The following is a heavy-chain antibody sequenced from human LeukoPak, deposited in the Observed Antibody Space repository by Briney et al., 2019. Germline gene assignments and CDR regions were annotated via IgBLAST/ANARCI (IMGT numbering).Heavy chain of an antibody. V-gene: IGHV3-48*01. CDR1: GFAFSSYS. CDR2: ISSSSSTI. CDR3: ARADCSSTSCYDYYYYGMDV. D-gene: IGHD2-2*01. Sequence: GGSLRLSCAASGFAFSSYSMNWVRQAPEEGLEWVSYISSSSSTIYYADSVKGRFTISRDNAKNSLYLQMNSLRAEDTAVYYCARADCSSTSCYDYYYYGMDVWGQGTTVTVSS. J-gene: IGHJ6*02.